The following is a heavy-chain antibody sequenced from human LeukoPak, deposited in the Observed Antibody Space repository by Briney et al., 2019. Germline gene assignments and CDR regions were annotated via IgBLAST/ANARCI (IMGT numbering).Heavy chain of an antibody. Sequence: SETLSLTCTVSGYSISSGYYWGWIRQPPGKGLEWIGSIYHSGSTYYNPSLKSRVTISVDTSKNQFSLKLSSVTAADTAVYYCARYYGSGRDVWGKGTTVTISS. V-gene: IGHV4-38-2*02. J-gene: IGHJ6*04. D-gene: IGHD3-10*01. CDR3: ARYYGSGRDV. CDR1: GYSISSGYY. CDR2: IYHSGST.